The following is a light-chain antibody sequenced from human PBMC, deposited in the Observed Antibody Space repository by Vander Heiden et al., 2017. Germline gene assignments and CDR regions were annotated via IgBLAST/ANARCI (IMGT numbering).Light chain of an antibody. J-gene: IGLJ1*01. CDR2: DVT. CDR3: SSYASSNTYV. CDR1: SSDIGGYNS. Sequence: QSALTQPASVSGSPGQSITISCTGTSSDIGGYNSVSWYQQHPGKAPKLMIYDVTNRPSGGSNRFSGSKSGNTASLTVSGLQPEDEADYYCSSYASSNTYVFGTGTKVTVL. V-gene: IGLV2-14*03.